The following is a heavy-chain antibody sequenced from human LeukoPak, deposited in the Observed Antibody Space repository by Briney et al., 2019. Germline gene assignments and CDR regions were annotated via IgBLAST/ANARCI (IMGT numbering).Heavy chain of an antibody. J-gene: IGHJ4*02. V-gene: IGHV3-21*01. Sequence: GGSLRLSCAASGFTFSSYSMNWVRQAPGKGLEWVSSISSSSSYIYYADSVKGRFTISRDNAKNSLYLQMNSLRAEDTAVYYCAGYYYARMGTADYWGQGTLVTVSS. CDR3: AGYYYARMGTADY. CDR2: ISSSSSYI. D-gene: IGHD3-10*01. CDR1: GFTFSSYS.